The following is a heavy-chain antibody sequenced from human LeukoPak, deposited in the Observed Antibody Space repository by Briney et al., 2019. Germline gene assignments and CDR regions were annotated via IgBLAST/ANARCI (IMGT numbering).Heavy chain of an antibody. Sequence: PGGSLRLSCAASGFTFSSYSMNWVRQAPGKGLEWVSHISSSSSTIYYADSVKGRFTISRDNAKNSLYLQMNSLRAEDTAVYYCARDRYYDSSGYSLDYYYGMDVWGQGTTVTVSS. CDR2: ISSSSSTI. D-gene: IGHD3-22*01. CDR3: ARDRYYDSSGYSLDYYYGMDV. V-gene: IGHV3-48*04. J-gene: IGHJ6*02. CDR1: GFTFSSYS.